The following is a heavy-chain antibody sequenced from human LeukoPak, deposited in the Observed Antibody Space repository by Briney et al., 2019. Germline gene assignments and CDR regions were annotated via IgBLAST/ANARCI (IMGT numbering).Heavy chain of an antibody. CDR2: IYTSGST. V-gene: IGHV4-61*02. D-gene: IGHD1-26*01. CDR1: GGSISSGSYY. Sequence: SETLSLTCTVSGGSISSGSYYWSWIRQPAGKGLEWIGRIYTSGSTNYNPSLRSRVTISVDTSKNQFSLKLSSVTAADTAVYYCATEGFVGARVRDIWGQGTMVTVSS. J-gene: IGHJ3*02. CDR3: ATEGFVGARVRDI.